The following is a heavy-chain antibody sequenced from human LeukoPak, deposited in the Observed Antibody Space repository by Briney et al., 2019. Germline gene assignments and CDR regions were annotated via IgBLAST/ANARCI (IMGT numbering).Heavy chain of an antibody. V-gene: IGHV4-34*01. CDR2: INHSGSP. D-gene: IGHD2-8*02. J-gene: IGHJ3*01. CDR3: ARVIENTGGAFDV. Sequence: PSETLSLTCAVYGGSFSGYYWSWIRQPPGKGLEWIGEINHSGSPNYNQSLKSRVTISVDTSKNQFSLKLSSVTAADTAVYYCARVIENTGGAFDVWGQGTMVTVSS. CDR1: GGSFSGYY.